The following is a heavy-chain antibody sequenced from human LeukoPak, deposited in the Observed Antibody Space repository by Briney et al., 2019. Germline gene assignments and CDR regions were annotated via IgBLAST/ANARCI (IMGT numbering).Heavy chain of an antibody. V-gene: IGHV4-39*01. CDR2: IYVIGTN. J-gene: IGHJ4*02. D-gene: IGHD1-26*01. CDR3: ARQVGATTLIDH. Sequence: SETLSLTCTLSGGSVSSRNHYWGWIRQPPGTGLEWIGSIYVIGTNYYNPSLQSRVTLSVDTSKNQVSLKLTSVTAADTALYYCARQVGATTLIDHWGQGTLVTVSS. CDR1: GGSVSSRNHY.